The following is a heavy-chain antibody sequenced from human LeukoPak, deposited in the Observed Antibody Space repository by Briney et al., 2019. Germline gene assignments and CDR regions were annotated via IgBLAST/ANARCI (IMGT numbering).Heavy chain of an antibody. V-gene: IGHV1-18*01. CDR3: AREARGGDFWSGYGSRNSWFDL. CDR1: GYTFTSYG. D-gene: IGHD3-3*01. Sequence: ASVKVSFKASGYTFTSYGISWERQAPGQGLEWMGWISAYNGNTNYAQKLQGRVTMTTDTSTSTSYMELRSLRSDDTAVYYCAREARGGDFWSGYGSRNSWFDLWDQGTLVTVSS. CDR2: ISAYNGNT. J-gene: IGHJ5*02.